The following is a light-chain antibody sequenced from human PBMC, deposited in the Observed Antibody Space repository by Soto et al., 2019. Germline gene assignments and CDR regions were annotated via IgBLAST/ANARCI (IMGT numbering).Light chain of an antibody. CDR1: QTISSW. CDR2: NAS. J-gene: IGKJ1*01. Sequence: DFQMSQSPSTLARSVAARGTITCWASQTISSWLAWYQQEPGKAPKLLIYNASTLKSGVPSRFSGSGSGTEFILTISSLQPDDFATYYCQLYNTYSGTFGQGTKVDI. V-gene: IGKV1-5*03. CDR3: QLYNTYSGT.